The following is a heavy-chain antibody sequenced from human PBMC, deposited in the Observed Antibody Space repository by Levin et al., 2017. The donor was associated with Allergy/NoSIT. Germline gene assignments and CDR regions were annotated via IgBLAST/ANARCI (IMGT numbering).Heavy chain of an antibody. CDR2: ISYDGSNK. J-gene: IGHJ6*02. V-gene: IGHV3-30*18. CDR1: GFTFSSYG. CDR3: AKDTVTTTYYYGMDV. Sequence: GESLKISCAASGFTFSSYGMHWVRQAPGKGLEWVAVISYDGSNKYYADSVKGRFTISRDNSKNTLYLQMNSLRAEDTAVYYCAKDTVTTTYYYGMDVWGQGTTVTVSS. D-gene: IGHD4-17*01.